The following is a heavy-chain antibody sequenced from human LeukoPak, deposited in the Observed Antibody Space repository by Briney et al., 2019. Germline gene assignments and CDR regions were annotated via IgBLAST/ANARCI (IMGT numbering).Heavy chain of an antibody. D-gene: IGHD2-21*02. CDR3: AKELGVTDWYFDL. V-gene: IGHV3-33*06. Sequence: PGRSLRLSCAASGFTFSSYGMHWARQAPGKGLEWVAVIWYDGSNKYYADSVKGRFTISRDNSKNTLYLQMNSLRAEDTAVYYCAKELGVTDWYFDLWGRGTLVTVSS. CDR2: IWYDGSNK. CDR1: GFTFSSYG. J-gene: IGHJ2*01.